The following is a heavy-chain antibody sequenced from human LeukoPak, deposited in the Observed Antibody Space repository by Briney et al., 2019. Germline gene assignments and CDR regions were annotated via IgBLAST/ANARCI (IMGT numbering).Heavy chain of an antibody. CDR3: ARDGGSGWSSAFLDY. J-gene: IGHJ4*02. V-gene: IGHV3-53*01. Sequence: PGGSLRLSCAASGFSVSVNYMSWVRQAPGKGLEWVSVIYSGDSTDYADSVKGRFTISRDNSKNTLYLQMSSLRAEDTALYYCARDGGSGWSSAFLDYWGQGTLVTVSS. D-gene: IGHD6-19*01. CDR1: GFSVSVNY. CDR2: IYSGDST.